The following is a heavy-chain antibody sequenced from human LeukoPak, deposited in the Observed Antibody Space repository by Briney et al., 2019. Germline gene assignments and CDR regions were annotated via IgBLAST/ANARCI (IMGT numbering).Heavy chain of an antibody. D-gene: IGHD1-1*01. Sequence: GGSLRLSCAASGFTFSNYAMSWVRQAPGKGLEWVSTISGSGDRTYYADSVKGRFTISRDTSKNTLYLQMNSLRAEDTAVYYCAKSVGTLSFDYWGQGTLVSVSS. CDR2: ISGSGDRT. V-gene: IGHV3-23*01. CDR3: AKSVGTLSFDY. CDR1: GFTFSNYA. J-gene: IGHJ4*02.